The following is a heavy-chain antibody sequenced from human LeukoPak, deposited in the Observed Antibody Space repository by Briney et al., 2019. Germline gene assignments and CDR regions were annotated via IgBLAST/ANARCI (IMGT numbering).Heavy chain of an antibody. CDR1: GYTFTGYY. J-gene: IGHJ4*02. D-gene: IGHD3-3*01. Sequence: ASVKVSCKASGYTFTGYYMHWLRQAPGQGLEWMGWINPNSGGTNYAQKFQGRVTMTRDTSISTAYMELSRLRSDDTAVYYCARDPTYDFWSGYDYWGQGTLVTVSS. CDR3: ARDPTYDFWSGYDY. CDR2: INPNSGGT. V-gene: IGHV1-2*02.